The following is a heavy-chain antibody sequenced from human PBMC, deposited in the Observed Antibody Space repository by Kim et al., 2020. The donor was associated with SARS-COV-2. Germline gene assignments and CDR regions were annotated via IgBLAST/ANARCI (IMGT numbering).Heavy chain of an antibody. J-gene: IGHJ4*02. Sequence: SETLSLTCFVSGGSISGNGLYWGWIRQSPGKGLEWIGSIYNDGTSYYNPSLRSRVTISKDTSKNLFSLTLTSVTAADTAVYYCARIYFVILANYYGLFDYWGQGALVPVPS. CDR1: GGSISGNGLY. CDR3: ARIYFVILANYYGLFDY. CDR2: IYNDGTS. D-gene: IGHD3-9*01. V-gene: IGHV4-39*02.